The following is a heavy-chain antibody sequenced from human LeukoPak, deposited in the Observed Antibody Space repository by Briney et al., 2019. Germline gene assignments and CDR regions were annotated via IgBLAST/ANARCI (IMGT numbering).Heavy chain of an antibody. Sequence: SETLSLTCTVSGGSFSSGSYYWSWIRQPPGKGLEWIGYIYYSGSTNYNPSLKSRVTISVDTSKNQFSLKLSSVTAADTAVYYCIGGSYKQYYFDYWGQGTLVTVSS. CDR1: GGSFSSGSYY. CDR3: IGGSYKQYYFDY. CDR2: IYYSGST. D-gene: IGHD1-26*01. V-gene: IGHV4-61*01. J-gene: IGHJ4*02.